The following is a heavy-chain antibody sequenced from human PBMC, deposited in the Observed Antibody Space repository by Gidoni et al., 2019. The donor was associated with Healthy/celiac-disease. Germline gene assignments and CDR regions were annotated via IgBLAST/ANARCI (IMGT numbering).Heavy chain of an antibody. D-gene: IGHD4-17*01. Sequence: QLQLQESGPGLVKPSETLSLTCTVSGGSISSSSYYWGWIRQPPGKGLEWIGSIYYSGSTYYNPSLKSRVTISVDTSKNQFSLKLSSVTAADTAVYYCARRGAAGTRSFDYWGQGTLVTVSS. J-gene: IGHJ4*02. CDR2: IYYSGST. CDR1: GGSISSSSYY. CDR3: ARRGAAGTRSFDY. V-gene: IGHV4-39*01.